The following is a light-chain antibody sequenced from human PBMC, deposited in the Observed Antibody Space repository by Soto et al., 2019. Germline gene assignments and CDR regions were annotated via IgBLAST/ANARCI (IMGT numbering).Light chain of an antibody. J-gene: IGLJ1*01. V-gene: IGLV2-14*01. Sequence: ALTQPASVSGSPGQSITISCTGTSSDVGGYNYVSWYQQHPGKAPKLIIYEVSNRPSGVSNRFSGSKSGNTASLTISGLQAEDEADYYCSSYSGSSFYVFGIGTKLTV. CDR1: SSDVGGYNY. CDR2: EVS. CDR3: SSYSGSSFYV.